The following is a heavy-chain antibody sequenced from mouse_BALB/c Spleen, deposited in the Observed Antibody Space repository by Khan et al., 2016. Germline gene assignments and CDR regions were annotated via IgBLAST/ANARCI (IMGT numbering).Heavy chain of an antibody. Sequence: QVQLQQSGAELARPGASVKLSCKASGYTFTNYWMQWVKQRPGKGLEWIGAIYPGDGDTRYTQKFTGKATLTADESTSTVYMQLSSLASEDSAVSYCARLSGYGGDSWGQGTPLTDSS. D-gene: IGHD2-2*01. J-gene: IGHJ2*01. CDR1: GYTFTNYW. V-gene: IGHV1-87*01. CDR3: ARLSGYGGDS. CDR2: IYPGDGDT.